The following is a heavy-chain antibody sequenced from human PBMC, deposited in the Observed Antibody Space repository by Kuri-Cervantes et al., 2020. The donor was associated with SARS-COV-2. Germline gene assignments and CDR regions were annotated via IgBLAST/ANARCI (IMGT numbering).Heavy chain of an antibody. CDR2: ISGSGGST. CDR3: AKGGFWGHRKHAGAFDI. Sequence: GGSLRLSCAASGFTFSSYAMSWVRQAPGKGLEWVSAISGSGGSTYYADSVKGRFTISRDNSKNTLYLQMNSLRAEDTAVYYCAKGGFWGHRKHAGAFDIWGQGTMVTVSS. J-gene: IGHJ3*02. V-gene: IGHV3-23*01. CDR1: GFTFSSYA. D-gene: IGHD1-14*01.